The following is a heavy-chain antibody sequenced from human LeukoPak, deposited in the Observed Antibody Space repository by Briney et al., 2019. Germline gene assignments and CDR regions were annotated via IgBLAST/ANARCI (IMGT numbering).Heavy chain of an antibody. CDR3: ARGAVAYRYFDL. J-gene: IGHJ2*01. CDR1: GGSISSGSYY. Sequence: SQTLSLTCTVSGGSISSGSYYWSWIRQPAGKGLEWIGRIYTSGSTNYNPSLKSRVTISVDTSKNQFSLKLSSVTAADTAVYYCARGAVAYRYFDLWGRGTLVTVSS. D-gene: IGHD6-19*01. V-gene: IGHV4-61*02. CDR2: IYTSGST.